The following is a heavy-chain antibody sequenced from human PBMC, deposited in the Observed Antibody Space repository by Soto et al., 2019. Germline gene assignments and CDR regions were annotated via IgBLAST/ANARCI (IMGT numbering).Heavy chain of an antibody. V-gene: IGHV3-33*01. J-gene: IGHJ4*02. D-gene: IGHD3-16*02. CDR2: IWYDGSNK. Sequence: QVQLVESGGGVVQPGRSLRLSCAASGFTFSSYGMHWVRQAPGKGLEWVAVIWYDGSNKYYADSVKGRFTISRDNSKNTLYLQMNSLRAEDTAVYYCARGTGLRGGGVIVPRVPGFDYWGQGTLVTVSS. CDR3: ARGTGLRGGGVIVPRVPGFDY. CDR1: GFTFSSYG.